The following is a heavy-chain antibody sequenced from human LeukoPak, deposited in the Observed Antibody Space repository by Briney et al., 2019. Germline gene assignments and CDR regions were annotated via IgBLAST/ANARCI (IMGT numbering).Heavy chain of an antibody. J-gene: IGHJ4*02. CDR1: GYTFTGYC. V-gene: IGHV1-2*02. CDR3: ARARIAAAGTSPLGY. Sequence: GASVKVSCKASGYTFTGYCMHWVRQAPGQGLEWMGWINPNSGGTNYAQKFQGRVTMTRDTSISTAYMELSRLRSDDTAVYYCARARIAAAGTSPLGYWGQGTLVTVSS. D-gene: IGHD6-13*01. CDR2: INPNSGGT.